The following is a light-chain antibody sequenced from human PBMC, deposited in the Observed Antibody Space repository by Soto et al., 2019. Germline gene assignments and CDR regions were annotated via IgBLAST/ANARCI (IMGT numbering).Light chain of an antibody. Sequence: QSALTQPASVSGSPGQSITISCTGTSSDVGGYNYVSWYQQHPGKAPKLMIYDVSNRPSGVSNRFSGSKSGNTASLPISGLQAEDEADYCCSSYTSSSTSVVFGGGTQLTVL. CDR3: SSYTSSSTSVV. J-gene: IGLJ2*01. V-gene: IGLV2-14*01. CDR1: SSDVGGYNY. CDR2: DVS.